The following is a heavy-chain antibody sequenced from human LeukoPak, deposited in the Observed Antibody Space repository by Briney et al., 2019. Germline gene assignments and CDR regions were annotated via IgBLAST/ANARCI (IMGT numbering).Heavy chain of an antibody. J-gene: IGHJ4*02. CDR2: IIPIFGTA. V-gene: IGHV1-69*13. D-gene: IGHD3-22*01. Sequence: GASVKVSCKASGGTFSSYAISWVRQAPGQGLEWMGGIIPIFGTANYAQKFQGRVTITADESTSTAYMELSSLRSEDTAVYYCARDRGYYYDSSGYYDPLDYWGQGTLVTVSS. CDR3: ARDRGYYYDSSGYYDPLDY. CDR1: GGTFSSYA.